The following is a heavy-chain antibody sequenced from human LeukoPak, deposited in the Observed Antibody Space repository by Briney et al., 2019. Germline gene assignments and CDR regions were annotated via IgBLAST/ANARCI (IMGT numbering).Heavy chain of an antibody. Sequence: SGPTLVKPTQTLTLTCTFSGFSLSTSGVGVGWIRQPPGKALEWLALIYWDDDKRYSPSLKSRLTITKDTSKNQVVLTMTNMDPVDTATYYCARLTGITMVRGVIRALFDYWGQGTLVTVSS. D-gene: IGHD3-10*01. J-gene: IGHJ4*02. CDR2: IYWDDDK. CDR1: GFSLSTSGVG. V-gene: IGHV2-5*02. CDR3: ARLTGITMVRGVIRALFDY.